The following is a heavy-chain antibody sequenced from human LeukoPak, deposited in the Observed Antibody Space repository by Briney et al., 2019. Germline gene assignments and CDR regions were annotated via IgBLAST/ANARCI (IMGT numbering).Heavy chain of an antibody. J-gene: IGHJ3*01. V-gene: IGHV4-39*01. CDR3: AKAGVRYFDSSGLYAFDF. Sequence: SETLSLTCAVSGGSISSTSYYWAWIRQPPGKGLAWFGTIYYSGSTYHNPSLKSRVTLSVDTSRDQFSLRLSSVDAADTAVYYCAKAGVRYFDSSGLYAFDFWGQGTTVTVSS. CDR1: GGSISSTSYY. D-gene: IGHD3-22*01. CDR2: IYYSGST.